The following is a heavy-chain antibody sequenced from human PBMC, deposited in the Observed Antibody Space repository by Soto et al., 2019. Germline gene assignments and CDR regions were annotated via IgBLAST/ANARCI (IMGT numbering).Heavy chain of an antibody. CDR1: GYTFTSYD. CDR2: MNPNSGNT. J-gene: IGHJ6*03. CDR3: ARIGCSSTSCYYGYYYYYYMDV. D-gene: IGHD2-2*01. Sequence: QVQLVQSGAEVKKPGASVKVSCKASGYTFTSYDINWVRQATGQGLEWMGWMNPNSGNTGYAQKFQGRVTMTRNTSISTAYMELSSLRSEDTAVYYCARIGCSSTSCYYGYYYYYYMDVWGKGTTVTVSS. V-gene: IGHV1-8*01.